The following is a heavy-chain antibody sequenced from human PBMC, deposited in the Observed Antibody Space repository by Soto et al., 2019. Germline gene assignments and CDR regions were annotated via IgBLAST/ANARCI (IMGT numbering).Heavy chain of an antibody. CDR1: GFSFISYS. Sequence: EVQLVESGGGLVKPGGSLRLSCAASGFSFISYSMNWVRQAPGKGLEWVSSINEDSSYIYYAHSLRGRFTISRDNAKDSPYLQMKSLRAEDTAVYYCVRDFGWYFRSGYMDVWGDGATVTVSS. CDR2: INEDSSYI. V-gene: IGHV3-21*02. CDR3: VRDFGWYFRSGYMDV. D-gene: IGHD3-3*01. J-gene: IGHJ6*03.